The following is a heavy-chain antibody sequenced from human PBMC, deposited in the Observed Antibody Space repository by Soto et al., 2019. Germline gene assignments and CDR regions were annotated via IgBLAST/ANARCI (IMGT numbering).Heavy chain of an antibody. J-gene: IGHJ6*02. D-gene: IGHD7-27*01. CDR3: SKDSNWSPEYYYCGMDV. CDR2: ISGSGGRT. V-gene: IGHV3-23*01. Sequence: EVLLLESGGGLVQPGGSLRLSCAASGFTFSSYAMSWVRQAPGKGLEWVSAISGSGGRTYYADSVKGRFTISRDNSKNTLYLQMNSLRAEDTAVYYCSKDSNWSPEYYYCGMDVWGQGTTVTVSS. CDR1: GFTFSSYA.